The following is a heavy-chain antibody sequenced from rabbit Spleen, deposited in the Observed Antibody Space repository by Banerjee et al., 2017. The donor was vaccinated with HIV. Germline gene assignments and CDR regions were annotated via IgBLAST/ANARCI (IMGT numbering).Heavy chain of an antibody. V-gene: IGHV1S7*01. CDR3: ARDLVAVIGWNFNL. J-gene: IGHJ4*01. CDR1: GFTLSSYY. CDR2: IDLLFGTT. D-gene: IGHD1-1*01. Sequence: QLVESGGGLVQPGGSLKLSCKASGFTLSSYYMNWVRQAPGKGLEWIGYIDLLFGTTYYASWVNGRFTISSHNAQNTLYLQLSSLTAADTATYFCARDLVAVIGWNFNLWGQGTLVTVS.